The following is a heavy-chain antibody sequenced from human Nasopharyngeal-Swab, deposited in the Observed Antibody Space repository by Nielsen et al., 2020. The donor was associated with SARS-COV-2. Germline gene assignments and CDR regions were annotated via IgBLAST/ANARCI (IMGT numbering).Heavy chain of an antibody. CDR1: GFTFSSYA. Sequence: GGSLRLSCAASGFTFSSYAMSWVRQAPGKGLEWVSAISGSGGSTYYADSVKGRFTISRDNSKNTLYLQMNSLRAEDTAVYYCARMRYYDSSGYPHYGMDVWGQGTTVTVSS. D-gene: IGHD3-22*01. V-gene: IGHV3-23*01. CDR2: ISGSGGST. CDR3: ARMRYYDSSGYPHYGMDV. J-gene: IGHJ6*02.